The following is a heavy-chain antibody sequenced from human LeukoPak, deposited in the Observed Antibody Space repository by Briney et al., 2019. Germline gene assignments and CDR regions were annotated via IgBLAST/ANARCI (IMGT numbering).Heavy chain of an antibody. CDR2: ISSNGGST. V-gene: IGHV3-64*01. CDR3: ARREGMGGFDY. J-gene: IGHJ4*02. CDR1: GFTFSSYA. D-gene: IGHD1-26*01. Sequence: PGGSLRLSCAASGFTFSSYAMHWVRQAPGKGLEYVSAISSNGGSTYYANSVKGRFTISRDNSKNTLYLQMGSLRAEDMAVYYCARREGMGGFDYWGQGTLVTVSS.